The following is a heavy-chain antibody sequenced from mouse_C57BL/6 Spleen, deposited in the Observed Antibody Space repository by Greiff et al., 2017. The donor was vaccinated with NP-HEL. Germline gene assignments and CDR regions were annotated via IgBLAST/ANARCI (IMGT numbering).Heavy chain of an antibody. CDR1: GFTITNTY. J-gene: IGHJ1*03. D-gene: IGHD1-1*01. Sequence: VQLQQSVAELVRPGASVKLSCTASGFTITNTYMHWVKQRPEQGLEWIGRIDPANGNTKYAPKFQGKATITADPSSNPAYLQLSSLTSEDTAIYYGARTNYGRSGWYYGVWGTGTTVTASS. CDR2: IDPANGNT. V-gene: IGHV14-3*01. CDR3: ARTNYGRSGWYYGV.